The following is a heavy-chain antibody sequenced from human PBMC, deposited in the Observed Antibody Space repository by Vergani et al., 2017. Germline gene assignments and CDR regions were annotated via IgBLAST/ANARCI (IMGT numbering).Heavy chain of an antibody. CDR1: GYTFTGYY. J-gene: IGHJ5*02. CDR2: INPNSGGT. V-gene: IGHV1-2*02. Sequence: QVQLVQSGAEVKKPGASVKVSCKASGYTFTGYYMHWVRQAPGQGLEWMGWINPNSGGTNYAQKFQGRVTMTRDTSTSKAYMELSRLRSDDTAVYYCAREERGIVVTTNWFDPWGQGTLVTVSS. CDR3: AREERGIVVTTNWFDP. D-gene: IGHD2-21*01.